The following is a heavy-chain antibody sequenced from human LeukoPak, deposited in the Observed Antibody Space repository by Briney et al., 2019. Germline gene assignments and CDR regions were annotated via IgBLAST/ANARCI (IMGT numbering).Heavy chain of an antibody. CDR1: GFTFSTNY. CDR3: ASILRSSSGYYFDY. Sequence: GGSLRLSCAASGFTFSTNYMSWVRQAPGKGLEWVSVIYSGDTTFYADSVRGKFTISRDNSKNTLYLQMNRLRAEDTAVYYCASILRSSSGYYFDYWGQGTLVTVSS. V-gene: IGHV3-66*01. J-gene: IGHJ4*02. D-gene: IGHD3-10*01. CDR2: IYSGDTT.